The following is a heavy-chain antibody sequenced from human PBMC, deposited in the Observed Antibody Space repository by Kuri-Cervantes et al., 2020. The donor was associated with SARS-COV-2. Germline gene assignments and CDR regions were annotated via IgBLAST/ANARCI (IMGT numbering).Heavy chain of an antibody. V-gene: IGHV3-20*04. CDR3: AKDLYGSGSSPGAFDI. CDR1: GFTFDDYG. J-gene: IGHJ3*02. D-gene: IGHD3-10*01. Sequence: GGALRLSCAASGFTFDDYGMSWVRQAPGKGLEWVSGINWNGGSIGYADSVKGRFTISRDNAKNSLYLQMNSLRAEDMALYYCAKDLYGSGSSPGAFDIWGQGTMVTVSS. CDR2: INWNGGSI.